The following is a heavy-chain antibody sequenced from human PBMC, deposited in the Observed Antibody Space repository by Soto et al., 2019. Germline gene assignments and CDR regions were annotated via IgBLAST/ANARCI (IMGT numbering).Heavy chain of an antibody. D-gene: IGHD2-21*02. Sequence: LRLSCAASGFTFSTYGMHWVRQAPGKGLEWVAVISLDGSNKYYADSVKGRFTISRDNSKNTLYLRMNSLRAEDTAVYYCAKDWGGGDCYHCGVVDYWGQGTLVTSPQ. CDR2: ISLDGSNK. CDR3: AKDWGGGDCYHCGVVDY. CDR1: GFTFSTYG. J-gene: IGHJ4*02. V-gene: IGHV3-30*18.